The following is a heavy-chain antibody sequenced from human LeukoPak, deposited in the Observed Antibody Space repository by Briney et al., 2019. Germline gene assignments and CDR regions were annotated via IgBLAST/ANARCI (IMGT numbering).Heavy chain of an antibody. J-gene: IGHJ4*02. CDR3: ARGNSGHCTGATCYALDY. Sequence: GGSLRLSCAASGFTFSSYAMSFLRRAPGKGLEWVSAISDDFGTYHADSVKGRFTISRDNSRNTLYLQMTSLRAEDTAVYYCARGNSGHCTGATCYALDYWGQGALV. CDR1: GFTFSSYA. V-gene: IGHV3-23*01. CDR2: ISDDFGT. D-gene: IGHD2-2*01.